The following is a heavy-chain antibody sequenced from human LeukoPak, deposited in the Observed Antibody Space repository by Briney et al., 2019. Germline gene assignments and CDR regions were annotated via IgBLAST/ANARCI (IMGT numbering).Heavy chain of an antibody. J-gene: IGHJ4*02. D-gene: IGHD6-13*01. CDR3: ARWARPGIAAGLDY. CDR2: VTGSGGST. CDR1: GFTFSSYA. Sequence: PGGSLRLSCAASGFTFSSYAMSWVRQAPGKGLEWVSAVTGSGGSTYYADSVKGRFTISRDNSKNTLYLQMSSLRAEDTAVYYCARWARPGIAAGLDYWGQGTLVTVSS. V-gene: IGHV3-23*01.